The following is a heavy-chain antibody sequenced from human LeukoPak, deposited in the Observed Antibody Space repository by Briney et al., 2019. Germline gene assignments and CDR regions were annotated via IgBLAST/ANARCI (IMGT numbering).Heavy chain of an antibody. D-gene: IGHD6-19*01. Sequence: GGALILSCAASGFTFSSYWMSWVRQAPGKGLEWVANIKQGGSEKYYVDSVEGGFTISRDNAKNSLYLKMNSLRAEDTAVYYCAREAIGSGIAVALDYWGQGTLVTVSS. V-gene: IGHV3-7*01. J-gene: IGHJ4*02. CDR3: AREAIGSGIAVALDY. CDR1: GFTFSSYW. CDR2: IKQGGSEK.